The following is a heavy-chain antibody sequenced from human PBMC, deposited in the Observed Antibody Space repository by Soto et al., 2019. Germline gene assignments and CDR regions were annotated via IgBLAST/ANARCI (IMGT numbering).Heavy chain of an antibody. CDR2: ISYSGTT. Sequence: SETLSLTCTVSGGSISSGNYYWSWIRQPPGKVLEWIGFISYSGTTYYSASLRSRVSISVDTSKNQFSLDLSSVTAADTAVYYCATMGTPVTGLYYFDYWGQGTLVTVSS. D-gene: IGHD4-17*01. CDR1: GGSISSGNYY. J-gene: IGHJ4*02. CDR3: ATMGTPVTGLYYFDY. V-gene: IGHV4-30-4*01.